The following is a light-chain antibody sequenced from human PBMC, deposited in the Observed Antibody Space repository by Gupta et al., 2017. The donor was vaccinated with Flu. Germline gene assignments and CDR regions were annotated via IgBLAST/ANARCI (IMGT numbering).Light chain of an antibody. CDR1: SGVNVDSFR. J-gene: IGLJ3*02. V-gene: IGLV5-45*03. CDR3: SIWQNSAWV. CDR2: YRSDSDK. Sequence: QAVLTQPSSLSASPGASARLTCTLRSGVNVDSFRVYWYQQKPGSPPQYLLRYRSDSDKQRGSGVPSRFSGSKDLSANAAILLISGLQSEDEGDYHCSIWQNSAWVFGGGTKLTVL.